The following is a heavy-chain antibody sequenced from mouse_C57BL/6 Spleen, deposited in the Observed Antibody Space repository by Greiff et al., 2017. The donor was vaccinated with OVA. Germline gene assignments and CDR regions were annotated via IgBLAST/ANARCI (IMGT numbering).Heavy chain of an antibody. Sequence: VKLMESGPGLVAPSQSLSITCTVSGFSLTSYAISWVRQPPGKGLEWLGVIWTGGGTNYNSALKSRLSISKDNSKSQVFLKMNSLQTDDTARYYCARNLYYGSSYPYWYFDVWGTGTTVTVSS. V-gene: IGHV2-9-1*01. D-gene: IGHD1-1*01. CDR1: GFSLTSYA. CDR2: IWTGGGT. J-gene: IGHJ1*03. CDR3: ARNLYYGSSYPYWYFDV.